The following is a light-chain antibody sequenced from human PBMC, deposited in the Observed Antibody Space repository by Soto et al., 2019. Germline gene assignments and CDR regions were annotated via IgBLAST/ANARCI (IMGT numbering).Light chain of an antibody. V-gene: IGKV3-20*01. CDR3: HQYGSSPRT. J-gene: IGKJ1*01. CDR2: GAS. Sequence: EIVLTQSPGTLSLSPGERATLSCRSSQGVSSSYLAWYQQKPGQAPRLLIYGASSRATGIPGRFSGSGSETDFTLSITRLEPEDFAVYYCHQYGSSPRTGGQGTKGEIK. CDR1: QGVSSSY.